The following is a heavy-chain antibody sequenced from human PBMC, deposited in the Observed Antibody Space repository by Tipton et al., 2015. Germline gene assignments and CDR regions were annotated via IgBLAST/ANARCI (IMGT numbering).Heavy chain of an antibody. J-gene: IGHJ6*02. D-gene: IGHD6-13*01. CDR1: GYSISSGYY. Sequence: GSLRLSCDVSGYSISSGYYWSWIRQPPGKGLEWIGSFFHSGNTFHNPSLRSRVIISVDTSKNQISLTVTSVTAADTAVYYCARLRGQQLVGPYYYGMDVWGQGTTVTVSS. CDR3: ARLRGQQLVGPYYYGMDV. CDR2: FFHSGNT. V-gene: IGHV4-38-2*01.